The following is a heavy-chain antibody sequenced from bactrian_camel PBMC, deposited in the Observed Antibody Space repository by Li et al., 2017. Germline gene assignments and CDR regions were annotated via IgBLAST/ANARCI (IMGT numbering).Heavy chain of an antibody. CDR1: GNMYRNYL. V-gene: IGHV3S53*01. Sequence: HVQLVESGGGSVQTGGSLKLSCVASGNMYRNYLMGWFRQAPGKERKGVAAIDSDGSTSYADSVKGRFTISQDNAKNTVYLHLNSLKTEDTAIYYCTIRGGPCGLGHRSPSQGTQVTVS. J-gene: IGHJ4*01. CDR2: IDSDGST. D-gene: IGHD5*01.